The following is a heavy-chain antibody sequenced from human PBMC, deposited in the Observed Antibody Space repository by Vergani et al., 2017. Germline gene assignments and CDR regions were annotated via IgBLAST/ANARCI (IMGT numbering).Heavy chain of an antibody. Sequence: QVQLQESGPGLVKPSETLSLTCTVSGGSVSSGSYYWSWIRQPAGKGLEWIGYIYYSGSTNYNPSLKSRVTISVDTSKNQFALKLSSVTAADPAVYYWASQHDYGDGFDYWGQGTLVTVSS. D-gene: IGHD4-17*01. V-gene: IGHV4-61*10. J-gene: IGHJ4*02. CDR2: IYYSGST. CDR1: GGSVSSGSYY. CDR3: ASQHDYGDGFDY.